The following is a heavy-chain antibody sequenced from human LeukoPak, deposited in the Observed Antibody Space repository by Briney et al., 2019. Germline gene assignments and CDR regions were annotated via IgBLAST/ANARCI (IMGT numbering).Heavy chain of an antibody. V-gene: IGHV3-21*01. J-gene: IGHJ6*03. CDR2: ITSSSSYI. CDR1: GFTFSSYN. Sequence: PGGSLRLSCAASGFTFSSYNMNWVRQAPGKGLEWVSSITSSSSYIYYADSVKGRFTISRDNAKNSLYLQMNSLRAEDTAVYYCAREGLIVGALGVHYYYYYMDVWGKGTTVTISS. D-gene: IGHD1-26*01. CDR3: AREGLIVGALGVHYYYYYMDV.